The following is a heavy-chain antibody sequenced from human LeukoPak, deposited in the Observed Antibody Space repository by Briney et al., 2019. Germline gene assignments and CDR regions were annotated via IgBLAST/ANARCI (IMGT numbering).Heavy chain of an antibody. D-gene: IGHD3-9*01. CDR2: ISAYNGNT. CDR1: GYTFTSYG. V-gene: IGHV1-18*01. CDR3: ARVSWGYFDSGAFDI. J-gene: IGHJ3*02. Sequence: ASVNVSCKASGYTFTSYGISWVRQAPGQGLEWMGWISAYNGNTNYAQKLQGRVTMTTDTSTSTAYMELRSLRSDDTAVYYCARVSWGYFDSGAFDIWGQGTMVTVSS.